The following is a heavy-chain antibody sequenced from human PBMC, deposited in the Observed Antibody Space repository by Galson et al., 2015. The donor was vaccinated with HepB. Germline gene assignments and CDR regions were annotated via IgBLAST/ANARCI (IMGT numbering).Heavy chain of an antibody. CDR1: GFTFNYHA. J-gene: IGHJ4*02. CDR2: ISGSGSGT. D-gene: IGHD3-22*01. Sequence: SLRLSCAASGFTFNYHAMNWVRQAPGKGLEWVASISGSGSGTYYADSVKGRFTMSRDNSLDTVDLQMDSLRVDDTAVYYCAKDYLPYYDRWGSYSDLYYFDYWGQGTLVTVSS. V-gene: IGHV3-23*01. CDR3: AKDYLPYYDRWGSYSDLYYFDY.